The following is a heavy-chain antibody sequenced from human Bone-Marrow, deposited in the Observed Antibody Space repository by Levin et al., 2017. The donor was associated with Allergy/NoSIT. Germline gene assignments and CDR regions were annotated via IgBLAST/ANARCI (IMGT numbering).Heavy chain of an antibody. CDR1: GFDFMTYA. CDR2: ITGTGVTT. D-gene: IGHD3-3*01. Sequence: QPGGSLRLSCAASGFDFMTYAISWVRQAPGKGLEWVSGITGTGVTTYYADSVKGRFTISRDNSKDTVYLQMTSLRAEDTAVYYCTKDPDLWSANQRDFWGQGTLVTVSS. CDR3: TKDPDLWSANQRDF. J-gene: IGHJ4*02. V-gene: IGHV3-23*01.